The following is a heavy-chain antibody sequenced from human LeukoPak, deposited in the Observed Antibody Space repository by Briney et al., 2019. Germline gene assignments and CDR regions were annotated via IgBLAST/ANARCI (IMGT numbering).Heavy chain of an antibody. CDR3: AGDIPRGARYFDL. CDR1: GFTFKNYA. V-gene: IGHV3-23*01. Sequence: GGSLRLSCAASGFTFKNYAMRWLRQAPGKGLEWDSTINGNGGATYYADSVRGRFTVSRGNSKNTLYLQMNSLRVEDTAIYYCAGDIPRGARYFDLWGQGKLVTVSS. CDR2: INGNGGAT. D-gene: IGHD1-14*01. J-gene: IGHJ5*02.